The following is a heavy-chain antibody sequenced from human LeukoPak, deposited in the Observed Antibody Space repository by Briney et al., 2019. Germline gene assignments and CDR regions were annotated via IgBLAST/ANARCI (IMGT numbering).Heavy chain of an antibody. Sequence: SETLSLTCAVSGYSISSGYYWGWIRQPPGKGLEWIGSIYHSGSTYYNPSLKSRVTISVDTSKNQFFLKLSSVTAADTAVYYCARRSGYSYGYDYWGQGTLVTVSS. J-gene: IGHJ4*02. CDR1: GYSISSGYY. CDR2: IYHSGST. CDR3: ARRSGYSYGYDY. D-gene: IGHD5-18*01. V-gene: IGHV4-38-2*01.